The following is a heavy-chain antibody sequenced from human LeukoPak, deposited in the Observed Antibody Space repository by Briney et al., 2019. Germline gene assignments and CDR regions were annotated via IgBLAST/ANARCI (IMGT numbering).Heavy chain of an antibody. Sequence: GGSLRLSCAASGFTVSSNYMSWVRQAPGKGLEWVSVIYSGGSTYYADSVKGRFTISRDNSKNTLYLQMNSLRAEDTAVYYCVRVSQLLWFGELPDYWGQGTLVTVSS. CDR3: VRVSQLLWFGELPDY. CDR1: GFTVSSNY. V-gene: IGHV3-66*01. D-gene: IGHD3-10*01. J-gene: IGHJ4*02. CDR2: IYSGGST.